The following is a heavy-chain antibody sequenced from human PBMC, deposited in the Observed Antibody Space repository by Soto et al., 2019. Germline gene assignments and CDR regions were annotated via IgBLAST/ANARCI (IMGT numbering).Heavy chain of an antibody. D-gene: IGHD4-17*01. CDR1: GFTFSSYA. CDR3: AKDQDDYGDSVLGESYYYHDNGMDV. CDR2: ISGGGGRT. J-gene: IGHJ6*02. V-gene: IGHV3-23*01. Sequence: EVQLLESGGGLVQPGGSLRLSCAASGFTFSSYAMSWVRQAPEKGLEWVSGISGGGGRTLYADSVKGRFSISRDDSKNTLYLQMIRLRAEDTGLYYCAKDQDDYGDSVLGESYYYHDNGMDVWGQGTTVTVSS.